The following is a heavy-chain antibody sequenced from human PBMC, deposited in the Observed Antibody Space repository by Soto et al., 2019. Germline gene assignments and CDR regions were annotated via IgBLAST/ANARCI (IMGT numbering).Heavy chain of an antibody. J-gene: IGHJ3*02. CDR3: ARDSRYGSGSYDGFDT. D-gene: IGHD3-10*01. CDR1: RCTFSGYY. V-gene: IGHV1-2*02. Sequence: AAVKVSCQACRCTFSGYYIHWVRQAPGQGLEWMEWINPNRGGTHYAQNSQGRVIMTTDTFISTVHMELSRLRLDDTAVYYCARDSRYGSGSYDGFDTWGQGTMVTV. CDR2: INPNRGGT.